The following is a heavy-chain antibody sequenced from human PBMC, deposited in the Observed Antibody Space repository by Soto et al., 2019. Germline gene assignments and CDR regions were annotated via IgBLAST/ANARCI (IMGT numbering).Heavy chain of an antibody. J-gene: IGHJ5*02. V-gene: IGHV3-33*06. CDR3: AKAGAYCSGGSCYGHNWLDP. Sequence: QVQLVESGGGVVQPGRSLRLSCAASGFTFSSFAMHWVRQAPGKGLEWVAVIWYDGSNQEYADSVKGRFTISRDNSKNTLYLQMNSLREEDTAVYHCAKAGAYCSGGSCYGHNWLDPWGQGTLVTVSS. CDR1: GFTFSSFA. D-gene: IGHD2-15*01. CDR2: IWYDGSNQ.